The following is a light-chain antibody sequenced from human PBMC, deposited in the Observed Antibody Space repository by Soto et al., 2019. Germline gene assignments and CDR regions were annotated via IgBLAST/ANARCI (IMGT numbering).Light chain of an antibody. CDR1: ESVTTY. Sequence: EIVLTQSPATLSLSPGERCTLSCRASESVTTYLNWLQQRPGQPPRLLIYKVSNRFFGVPDRFSGSGAGTHFTLKINRVEAEDVGVYYCMQVTQPTWTFGQGTKVDIK. V-gene: IGKV2-24*01. CDR2: KVS. J-gene: IGKJ1*01. CDR3: MQVTQPTWT.